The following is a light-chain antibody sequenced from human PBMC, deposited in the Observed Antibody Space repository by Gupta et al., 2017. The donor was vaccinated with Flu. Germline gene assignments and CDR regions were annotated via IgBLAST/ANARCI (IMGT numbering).Light chain of an antibody. V-gene: IGLV1-51*01. J-gene: IGLJ2*01. CDR2: DND. Sequence: QSVLTQSPSVSAAPGQKVTFPCPGSASNIGINYVPWYQQLPGTAPKLLIYDNDKRPAGIPDRFSGFKSGTSATLVIPGLQTGDDDDYYCGTGDNSLSAMVFGGGTKLSVL. CDR1: ASNIGINY. CDR3: GTGDNSLSAMV.